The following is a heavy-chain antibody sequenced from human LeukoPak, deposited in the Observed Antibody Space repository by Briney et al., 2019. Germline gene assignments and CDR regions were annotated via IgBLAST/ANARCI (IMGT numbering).Heavy chain of an antibody. D-gene: IGHD1-26*01. J-gene: IGHJ4*02. V-gene: IGHV3-23*01. CDR1: GFTFSSYA. CDR3: ARDGVGASFSYDY. Sequence: GGSLRLSCAASGFTFSSYAMSWVRQAPGKGLEWVSAISGSGGSTYYADSVKGRFTISRDNSKNTLYLQMGSLRAEDMAVYYCARDGVGASFSYDYWGRGTLVTVSS. CDR2: ISGSGGST.